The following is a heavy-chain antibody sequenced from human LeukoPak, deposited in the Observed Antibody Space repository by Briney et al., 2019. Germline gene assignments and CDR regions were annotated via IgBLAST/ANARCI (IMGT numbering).Heavy chain of an antibody. D-gene: IGHD2-2*01. V-gene: IGHV4-4*07. J-gene: IGHJ5*02. CDR2: IYTSGST. CDR3: ARELVVVPAAMGDWFDP. Sequence: SETLSLTCTVSGGPISSYYWSWIRQPAAKGLEWIGRIYTSGSTNYNPSLKSRVTMSVDTSKNQFSLKLSSVTAADTAVYYCARELVVVPAAMGDWFDPWGQGTLVTVSS. CDR1: GGPISSYY.